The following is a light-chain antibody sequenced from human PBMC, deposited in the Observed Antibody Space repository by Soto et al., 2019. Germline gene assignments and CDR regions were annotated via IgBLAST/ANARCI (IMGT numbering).Light chain of an antibody. CDR1: SSDVGEENY. Sequence: QSVLTQPPSASGSPGQSVTITCSGTSSDVGEENYVSWYQQHPGKVPKLILYEVSKRPSGVPDRFSGSKSENTATLTISRVEDGDEADFYCQVWDRNSDVVFGGGTKLTVL. CDR2: EVS. CDR3: QVWDRNSDVV. V-gene: IGLV2-8*01. J-gene: IGLJ2*01.